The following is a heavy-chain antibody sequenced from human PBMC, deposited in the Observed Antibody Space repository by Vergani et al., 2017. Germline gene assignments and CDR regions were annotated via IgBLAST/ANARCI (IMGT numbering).Heavy chain of an antibody. CDR1: GFTFSSYA. Sequence: EVQLVESGGGLVQPGGSLRLSCSASGFTFSSYAMHWVRQAPGKGLEYVSAISSNGGSIYYADSVKGRFTISRDNSKNTLYLPMSSLRAEDTAVYYCVTPIGLGSDTAMVRDTPLHPGGQGTLVTVSS. V-gene: IGHV3-64D*06. D-gene: IGHD5-18*01. J-gene: IGHJ4*02. CDR2: ISSNGGSI. CDR3: VTPIGLGSDTAMVRDTPLHP.